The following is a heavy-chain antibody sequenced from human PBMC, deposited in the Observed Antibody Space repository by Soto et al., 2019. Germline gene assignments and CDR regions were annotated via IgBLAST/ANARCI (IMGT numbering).Heavy chain of an antibody. CDR2: ISGSGGST. Sequence: GGSLRLSCAASGFTFSSYAMSWVRQAPGKGLEWVSAISGSGGSTYYADSVKGRFTISRDNSKNTLYLQMNSLRAEDTAVYYCAKDGTYYYDSSTHGAFDISGQGTMVTVSS. CDR1: GFTFSSYA. D-gene: IGHD3-22*01. J-gene: IGHJ3*02. CDR3: AKDGTYYYDSSTHGAFDI. V-gene: IGHV3-23*01.